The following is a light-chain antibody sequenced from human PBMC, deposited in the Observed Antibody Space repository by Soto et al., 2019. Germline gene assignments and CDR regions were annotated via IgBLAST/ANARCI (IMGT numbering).Light chain of an antibody. CDR1: SDSIATNS. Sequence: NFMLTQPHSVSASPGKTVTISYTGNSDSIATNSVQWCQLRPGSVPTTVISEDNQGPSGVPDRFSGSIDNSSNSASLTISGLKTEDEADYYCQSYNSSSQVFGGGTKVTVL. CDR3: QSYNSSSQV. V-gene: IGLV6-57*02. J-gene: IGLJ3*02. CDR2: EDN.